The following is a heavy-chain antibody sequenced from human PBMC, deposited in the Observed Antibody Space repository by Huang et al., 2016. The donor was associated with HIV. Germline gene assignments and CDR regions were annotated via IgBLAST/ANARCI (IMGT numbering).Heavy chain of an antibody. CDR1: GGSFSDQI. V-gene: IGHV1-69*01. D-gene: IGHD3-16*01. J-gene: IGHJ4*02. CDR3: AMSLRYQYDSRSYWGRYFDY. Sequence: QVQLEQSGPAVRKPGSSVKVSCQASGGSFSDQIITWVRQAPGHRFEWRVGNIPLVRARAYAQECKGRVTMTADESTATSYMELNSLSSEDTAVYYCAMSLRYQYDSRSYWGRYFDYWGQGTLVTVSS. CDR2: NIPLVRAR.